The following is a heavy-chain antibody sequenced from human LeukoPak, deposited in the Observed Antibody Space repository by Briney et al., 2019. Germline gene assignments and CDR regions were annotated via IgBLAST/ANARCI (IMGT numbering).Heavy chain of an antibody. J-gene: IGHJ2*01. CDR3: AXQXQQXXTLSGWXFXL. CDR2: IFNSGAS. Sequence: SETLSLTCTVSGTSISSSSYSWGWIRQPPGKGLSWVGNIFNSGASYYSPSLKGRVTISVDKAKNQFALKLTSVTAADTAIYYCAXQXQQXXTLSGWXFXLWGRGXXXTVS. CDR1: GTSISSSSYS. D-gene: IGHD6-13*01. V-gene: IGHV4-39*01.